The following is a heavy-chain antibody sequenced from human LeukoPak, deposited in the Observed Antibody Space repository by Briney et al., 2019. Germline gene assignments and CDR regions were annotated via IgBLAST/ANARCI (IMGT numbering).Heavy chain of an antibody. Sequence: SETLSLTCTVSGGSISSSSYYWGWIRQPPGKGLVWSGSIYYSGSTYYNPSLKSRVTISVDTSKNQFSLKLSSVTAAETAVYYCARRGEWLSLDYWGQGTLVTVSS. J-gene: IGHJ4*02. CDR1: GGSISSSSYY. CDR3: ARRGEWLSLDY. CDR2: IYYSGST. D-gene: IGHD6-19*01. V-gene: IGHV4-39*01.